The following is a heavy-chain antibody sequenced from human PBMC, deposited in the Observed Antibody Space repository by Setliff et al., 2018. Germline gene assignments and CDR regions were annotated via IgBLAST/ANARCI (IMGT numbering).Heavy chain of an antibody. CDR1: GYTFSNYG. D-gene: IGHD2-2*01. CDR2: VSAYNGYI. J-gene: IGHJ3*02. Sequence: VKVSCKASGYTFSNYGISWVRQAPGQGLEWMGWVSAYNGYIIYAQKLQGRVTMTTDTSTSTAYMEVRSLRSDDTAVYYCARAPGTVVVPASRSAFDIWGQGTMVTVSS. V-gene: IGHV1-18*01. CDR3: ARAPGTVVVPASRSAFDI.